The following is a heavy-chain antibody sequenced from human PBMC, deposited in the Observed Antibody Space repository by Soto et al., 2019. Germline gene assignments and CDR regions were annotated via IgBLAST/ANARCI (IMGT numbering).Heavy chain of an antibody. CDR2: IDWDDDK. CDR1: GFSLSTSGMR. D-gene: IGHD1-1*01. CDR3: ARIPTTRTYFDY. J-gene: IGHJ4*02. V-gene: IGHV2-70*04. Sequence: CTFSGFSLSTSGMRVSWIRQPPGKALEWLARIDWDDDKFYSTSLKTRLTISKDTSENQVVLTMTNMDPVDTATYYCARIPTTRTYFDYWGQGTLVTVS.